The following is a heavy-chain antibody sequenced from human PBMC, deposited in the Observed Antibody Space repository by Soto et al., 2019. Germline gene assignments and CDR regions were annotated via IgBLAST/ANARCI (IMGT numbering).Heavy chain of an antibody. D-gene: IGHD3-22*01. J-gene: IGHJ6*02. CDR2: INHSGST. Sequence: LSLTCAVYGGSFSGYYWSWIRQPPGKGLEWIGEINHSGSTNYNPSLKSRVTISVDTSKNQFSLKLSSVTAADTAVYYCARGGRDSSNHYRPHYYYGMDVWGQGTTVTVSS. CDR1: GGSFSGYY. CDR3: ARGGRDSSNHYRPHYYYGMDV. V-gene: IGHV4-34*01.